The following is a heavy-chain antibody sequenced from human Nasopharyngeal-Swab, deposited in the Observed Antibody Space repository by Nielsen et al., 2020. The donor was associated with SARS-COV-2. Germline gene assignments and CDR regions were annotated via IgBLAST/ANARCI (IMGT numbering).Heavy chain of an antibody. V-gene: IGHV3-73*01. Sequence: GESLKISWAASGFIFSASAIHWVRQASGKGLEWVGRIGDKDHNYATTYGASVQGRFTISRDDSKNTAFLQMDSLKTEDTALYYCTTDFYFDYWGQGTLVTVSS. CDR2: IGDKDHNYAT. CDR1: GFIFSASA. CDR3: TTDFYFDY. J-gene: IGHJ4*02.